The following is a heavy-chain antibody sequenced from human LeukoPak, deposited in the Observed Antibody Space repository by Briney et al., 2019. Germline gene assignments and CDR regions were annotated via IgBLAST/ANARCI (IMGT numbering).Heavy chain of an antibody. CDR1: GFTFSSYS. V-gene: IGHV3-53*04. Sequence: GGSLRLSCAASGFTFSSYSMNWVRQAPGKGLEWVSYISGGSTYYADSVKGRFTISRHNSKNTLYLQMNSLRAEDTAVYYCARGASYYDSSGYYYSTDYWGQGTLVTVSS. CDR2: ISGGST. D-gene: IGHD3-22*01. J-gene: IGHJ4*02. CDR3: ARGASYYDSSGYYYSTDY.